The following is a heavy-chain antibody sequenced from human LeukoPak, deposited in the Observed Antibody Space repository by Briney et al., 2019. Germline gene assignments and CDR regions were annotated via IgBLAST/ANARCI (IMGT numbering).Heavy chain of an antibody. CDR3: ARVDYGEDSGGDY. CDR1: GFTFSSYA. Sequence: AGRSLRLSCAASGFTFSSYAMHWVRQAPGKGLEWVAVISYDGSNKYYADSVKGRFTISRDNSKNTLYLQMNSLRAEDTAVYYCARVDYGEDSGGDYWGQGTLVTVSS. J-gene: IGHJ4*02. D-gene: IGHD4-17*01. V-gene: IGHV3-30*04. CDR2: ISYDGSNK.